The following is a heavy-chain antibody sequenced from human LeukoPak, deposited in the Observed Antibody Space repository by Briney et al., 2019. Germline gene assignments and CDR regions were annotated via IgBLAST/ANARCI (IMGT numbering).Heavy chain of an antibody. Sequence: PSETLSLTCTVSGGSISSYYWSWIRQPAGKGLEWIGRIYTSGSTNYNPSLKSRVTMSVDTSKNRFSLKLSSVTAADTAVYYCARLDITTTWYAFDYWGQGTLVTVSS. CDR2: IYTSGST. CDR1: GGSISSYY. CDR3: ARLDITTTWYAFDY. V-gene: IGHV4-4*07. J-gene: IGHJ4*02. D-gene: IGHD5-12*01.